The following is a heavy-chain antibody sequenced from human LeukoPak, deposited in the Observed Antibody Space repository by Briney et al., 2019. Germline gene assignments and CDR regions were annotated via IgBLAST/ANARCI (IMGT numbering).Heavy chain of an antibody. CDR2: ISYSGTT. CDR3: ARDRGNYFDY. CDR1: GGSISSYY. V-gene: IGHV4-59*01. Sequence: SETLSLTCTVSGGSISSYYWSWIRQPPGKGLEWIGYISYSGTTNYNPSLKSRVTISVAPSKNQFSLKLRSVTAPDTAVYYCARDRGNYFDYWGQGTLVTVPS. D-gene: IGHD6-13*01. J-gene: IGHJ4*02.